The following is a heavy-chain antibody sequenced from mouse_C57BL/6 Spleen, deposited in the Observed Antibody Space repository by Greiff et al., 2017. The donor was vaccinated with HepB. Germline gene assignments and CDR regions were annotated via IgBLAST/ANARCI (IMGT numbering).Heavy chain of an antibody. CDR1: GYTFTSYW. V-gene: IGHV1-55*01. J-gene: IGHJ4*01. D-gene: IGHD2-2*01. CDR3: AREGVTTDAMDY. Sequence: VQLQQPGAELVKPGASVKMSCKASGYTFTSYWITWVKQRPGQGLEWIGDIYPGSGSTNYNEKFKSKATLTVDTSSSTAYMQLSSLTSEDSAVYYCAREGVTTDAMDYWGQGTSVTVSS. CDR2: IYPGSGST.